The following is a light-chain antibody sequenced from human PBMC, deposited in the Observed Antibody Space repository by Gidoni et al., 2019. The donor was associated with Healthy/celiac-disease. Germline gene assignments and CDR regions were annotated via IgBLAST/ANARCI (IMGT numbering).Light chain of an antibody. V-gene: IGKV3-11*01. CDR3: QQRSNWPLT. Sequence: EIVLTQSPATLSLSPGERATLSCRASKSISSYLAWYQQKPGQAPRLRIYDASNRATGIPARFSGSGSGTDFTLTISSLEPEDFALYHCQQRSNWPLTFGGGTKVEI. CDR2: DAS. CDR1: KSISSY. J-gene: IGKJ4*01.